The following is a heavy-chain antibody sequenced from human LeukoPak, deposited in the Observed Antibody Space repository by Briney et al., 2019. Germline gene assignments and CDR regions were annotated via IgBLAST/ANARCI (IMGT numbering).Heavy chain of an antibody. CDR1: GGSISSYY. CDR2: INHSGGT. CDR3: ARGSLVAVAGTTRPNSFDP. Sequence: PSETQSLTCTVSGGSISSYYWSWIRQPAGKGLEWIGEINHSGGTNYNLSLKSRVTISVDTSKNQFSLKLSSVTAADTAVYYCARGSLVAVAGTTRPNSFDPWGQGTLVTVSS. V-gene: IGHV4-34*01. J-gene: IGHJ5*02. D-gene: IGHD6-19*01.